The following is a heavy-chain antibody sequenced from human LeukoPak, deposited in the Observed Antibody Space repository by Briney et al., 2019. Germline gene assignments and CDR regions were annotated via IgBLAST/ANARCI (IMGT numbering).Heavy chain of an antibody. CDR3: ARGESSWYYYYYMDV. Sequence: SETLSLTCTVSGGSISSYYWSWIRQPPGKGLEWIGYIYYSGSTNYNPSLKSRVTISVDTSKNQFSLKLSSVTAADTAVYYCARGESSWYYYYYMDVWGKGTTVTVSS. CDR1: GGSISSYY. J-gene: IGHJ6*03. D-gene: IGHD6-13*01. V-gene: IGHV4-59*01. CDR2: IYYSGST.